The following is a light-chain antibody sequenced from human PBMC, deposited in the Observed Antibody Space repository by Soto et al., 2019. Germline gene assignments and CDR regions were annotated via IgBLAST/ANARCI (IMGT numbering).Light chain of an antibody. V-gene: IGLV1-36*01. J-gene: IGLJ3*02. Sequence: QSVLTQPPSVSEAPGQRVTISGSGSNVGNKPVNWYQQVPGKAPKLLLYYDDMLSSGVSDRFSGSKSGTSASLAISGLHNDDEGDYYCAIWDDSVDGWVFGGGTKRTVL. CDR2: YDD. CDR3: AIWDDSVDGWV. CDR1: NVGNKP.